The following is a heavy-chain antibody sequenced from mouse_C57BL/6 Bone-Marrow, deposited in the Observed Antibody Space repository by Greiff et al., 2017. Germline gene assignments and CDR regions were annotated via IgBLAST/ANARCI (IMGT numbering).Heavy chain of an antibody. D-gene: IGHD1-1*01. Sequence: VQGVESGPGLVAPSQSLSITCTVSGFSLTSYAISWVRQPPGKGLEWLGVIWTGGGTNYNSALKSRLSISKDNSKSQVFLKMNSLQTDDTARYYCARNYYGSSHWYFDVWGTGTTVTVSS. CDR3: ARNYYGSSHWYFDV. V-gene: IGHV2-9-1*01. J-gene: IGHJ1*03. CDR2: IWTGGGT. CDR1: GFSLTSYA.